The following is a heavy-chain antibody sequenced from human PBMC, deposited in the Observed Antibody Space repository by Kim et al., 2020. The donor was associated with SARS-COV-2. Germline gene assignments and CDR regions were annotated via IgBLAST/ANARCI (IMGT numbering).Heavy chain of an antibody. D-gene: IGHD3-22*01. CDR1: GGSIRSSNYY. CDR3: ARENYYDSSVYRPFDY. Sequence: SETLSLTCTVSGGSIRSSNYYWGWLRQPPGKGLEWIGCIYESGSTYHNLSLKSRVTMSVDTSRNQFSLKLSSVTAADTAVYYCARENYYDSSVYRPFDY. V-gene: IGHV4-39*07. CDR2: IYESGST. J-gene: IGHJ4*01.